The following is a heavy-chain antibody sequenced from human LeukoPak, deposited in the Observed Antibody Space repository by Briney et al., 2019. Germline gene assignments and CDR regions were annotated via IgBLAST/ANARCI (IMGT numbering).Heavy chain of an antibody. CDR2: ISYDGSNK. J-gene: IGHJ4*02. CDR3: ARKTVVGSYFDY. D-gene: IGHD4-23*01. V-gene: IGHV3-30*04. CDR1: GFTFSSYA. Sequence: GGSLRLSCAASGFTFSSYAMHWVRQAPGKGLEWVAVISYDGSNKYCADSVKGRFTISRDNAKNSLYLQMNSLRAEDTAVYYCARKTVVGSYFDYWGQGTPVTVSS.